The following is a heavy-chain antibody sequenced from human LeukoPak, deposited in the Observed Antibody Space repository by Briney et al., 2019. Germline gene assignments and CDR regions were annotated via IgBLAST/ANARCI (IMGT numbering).Heavy chain of an antibody. V-gene: IGHV4-34*01. J-gene: IGHJ4*02. Sequence: PSETLSLTCAVYGGSFSGYYWSWIRQPPGKGLEWIGEINHSGSTNYNPSLKSRVTISVDTSKNQFSLKLSSVTAADTAVYYCAREAYCGGDCYSGFDYWGQGTLVTVSS. CDR3: AREAYCGGDCYSGFDY. CDR2: INHSGST. CDR1: GGSFSGYY. D-gene: IGHD2-21*02.